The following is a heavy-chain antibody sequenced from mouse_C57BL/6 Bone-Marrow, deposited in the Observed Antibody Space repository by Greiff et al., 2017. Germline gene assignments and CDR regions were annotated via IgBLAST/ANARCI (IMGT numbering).Heavy chain of an antibody. Sequence: DVKLVESGGGLVKPGGSLKLSCAASGFTFSDYGMHWVRQAPEKGLEWVAYISSGSSTIYYADTVKGRFTISRDNAKNTLFLQMTSLRSEDTAMYYCAVNAMDYWGQGTSVTVSS. CDR3: AVNAMDY. CDR1: GFTFSDYG. V-gene: IGHV5-17*01. CDR2: ISSGSSTI. J-gene: IGHJ4*01.